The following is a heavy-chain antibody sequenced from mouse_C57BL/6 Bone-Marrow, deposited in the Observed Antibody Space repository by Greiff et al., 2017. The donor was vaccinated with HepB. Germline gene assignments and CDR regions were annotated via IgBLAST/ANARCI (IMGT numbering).Heavy chain of an antibody. CDR1: GYSITSGYY. V-gene: IGHV3-6*01. CDR3: AREDIEAYGNYFDY. CDR2: ISYDGSN. J-gene: IGHJ2*01. Sequence: DVHLVESGPGLVKPSQSLSLTCSVTGYSITSGYYWNWIRQFPGNKLEWMGYISYDGSNNYNPSLKNRISITRDTSKNQFFLKLNSVTTEDTATYYCAREDIEAYGNYFDYWGQGTTLTVSS. D-gene: IGHD2-1*01.